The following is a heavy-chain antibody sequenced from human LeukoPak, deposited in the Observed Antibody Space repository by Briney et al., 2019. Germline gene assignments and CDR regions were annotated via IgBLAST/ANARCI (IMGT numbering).Heavy chain of an antibody. D-gene: IGHD3-22*01. J-gene: IGHJ5*02. CDR2: IRYDGSNK. Sequence: AGGSLRLSCAASGFTFSSYGMHWVRQAPGKGLEWVAVIRYDGSNKYYADSVKGRFTISRDNSKNTLYLQMNSLRAEDTAVYYCARELDYYDSSGYRFDPWGQGTLVTVTA. CDR1: GFTFSSYG. CDR3: ARELDYYDSSGYRFDP. V-gene: IGHV3-33*01.